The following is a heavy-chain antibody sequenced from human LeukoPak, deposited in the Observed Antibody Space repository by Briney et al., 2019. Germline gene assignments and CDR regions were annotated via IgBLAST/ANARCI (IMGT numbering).Heavy chain of an antibody. CDR1: GFTVSNKY. CDR2: IYSDGRT. CDR3: ARGLSLSGYLDAFDI. D-gene: IGHD3-22*01. V-gene: IGHV3-53*01. J-gene: IGHJ3*02. Sequence: GGSLRLSCAASGFTVSNKYMTWVRQAPGKGLEWVSLIYSDGRTYYADSVKGRCTISRDNSKSKLYLQMNSLRVEDTAVYFCARGLSLSGYLDAFDIWGQGTMVTVSS.